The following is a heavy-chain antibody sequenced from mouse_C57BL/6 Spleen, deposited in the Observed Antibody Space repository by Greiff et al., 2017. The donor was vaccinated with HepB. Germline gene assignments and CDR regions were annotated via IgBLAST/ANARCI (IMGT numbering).Heavy chain of an antibody. V-gene: IGHV5-6*01. CDR3: AGSTMVTRYFDV. D-gene: IGHD2-2*01. CDR1: GFTFSSYG. Sequence: EVHLVESGGDLVKPGGSLKLSCAASGFTFSSYGMSWVRQTPDKRLEWVATISSGGSYTYYPDSVKGRFTISRDNAKNTLYLQMSSLKSEDTAMYYCAGSTMVTRYFDVWGTGTTVTVSS. CDR2: ISSGGSYT. J-gene: IGHJ1*03.